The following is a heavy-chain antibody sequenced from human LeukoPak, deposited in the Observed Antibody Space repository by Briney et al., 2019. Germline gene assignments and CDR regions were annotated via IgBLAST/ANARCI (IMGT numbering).Heavy chain of an antibody. D-gene: IGHD2-15*01. CDR3: ARATPDPVAGLNCFDS. Sequence: GGSLRLSCAASGFTFSSYEMNWVRQAPGKGLEWLSFIGTTGSTVYYADSVKGRFTISRDNAKSSLSLQMNSLRAEDTAIYYCARATPDPVAGLNCFDSWGQGTLVSVSS. CDR1: GFTFSSYE. J-gene: IGHJ5*01. V-gene: IGHV3-48*03. CDR2: IGTTGSTV.